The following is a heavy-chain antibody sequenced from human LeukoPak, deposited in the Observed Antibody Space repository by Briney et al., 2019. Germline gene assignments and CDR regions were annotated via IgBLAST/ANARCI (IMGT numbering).Heavy chain of an antibody. D-gene: IGHD6-19*01. Sequence: ASVKVSCKASGYTFTSYGINWVRQAPGQGLEWMGWISAYNGNTNYAQKLQGRVTMTTDTSTSTAYMELRSLRSGDTAVYYCARDGLVAVAGTLGYWGQGTLVTVSS. CDR3: ARDGLVAVAGTLGY. CDR1: GYTFTSYG. J-gene: IGHJ4*02. CDR2: ISAYNGNT. V-gene: IGHV1-18*04.